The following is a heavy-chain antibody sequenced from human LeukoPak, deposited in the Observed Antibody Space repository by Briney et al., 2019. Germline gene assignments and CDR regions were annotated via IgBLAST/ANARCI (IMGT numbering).Heavy chain of an antibody. CDR1: GYTFTNYQ. Sequence: ASVKVSCKASGYTFTNYQMHWVRQAPGQGLEWMGIINPSGGSTSYAQKFQGRVIMIRDTSTSTAYMELSSLRSEDTAVYYCARVVAYSSGWSDYWGQGTLVTVSS. J-gene: IGHJ4*02. CDR2: INPSGGST. V-gene: IGHV1-46*01. D-gene: IGHD6-19*01. CDR3: ARVVAYSSGWSDY.